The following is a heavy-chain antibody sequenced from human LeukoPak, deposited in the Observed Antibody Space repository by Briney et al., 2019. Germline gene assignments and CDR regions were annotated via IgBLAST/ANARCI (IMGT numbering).Heavy chain of an antibody. CDR1: GFTFSNYA. CDR3: WNYVHY. D-gene: IGHD1-7*01. Sequence: GGSLRLSCVASGFTFSNYAMTRVRQAPGKGREWVSKIGGSGGDTYYADSVKGRFTISRDNFKNTLYLQMNSLRAEDTALYADWNYVHYWGQGTLVTVSS. V-gene: IGHV3-23*01. J-gene: IGHJ4*02. CDR2: IGGSGGDT.